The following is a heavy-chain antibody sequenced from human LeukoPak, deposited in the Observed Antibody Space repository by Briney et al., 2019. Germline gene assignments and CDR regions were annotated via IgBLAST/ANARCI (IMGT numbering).Heavy chain of an antibody. CDR2: IYYSGNT. J-gene: IGHJ4*02. Sequence: SETLSPTCTVSGGSISSYYWSWMRQPPGKGLEWIGYIYYSGNTNYNPSLKSRVTISIDTSKNQFSLKLSSVTAADTAVYYCARVGNGCLDYWGQGTLVTVSS. CDR3: ARVGNGCLDY. D-gene: IGHD6-19*01. V-gene: IGHV4-59*01. CDR1: GGSISSYY.